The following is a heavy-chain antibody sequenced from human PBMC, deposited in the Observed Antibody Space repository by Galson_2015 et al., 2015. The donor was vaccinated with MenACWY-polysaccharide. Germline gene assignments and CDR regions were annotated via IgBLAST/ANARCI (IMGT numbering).Heavy chain of an antibody. V-gene: IGHV3-23*01. CDR3: ASRGAAHY. Sequence: SLRLSCAASGFTFSRYGMSWVRQAPGTGLEWVSVISDTVGTTYFIDSVKGRFTISRDNSKNMLSMQMNSLRVEDTAGYYCASRGAAHYSGQGTLITVSS. CDR1: GFTFSRYG. D-gene: IGHD6-25*01. CDR2: ISDTVGTT. J-gene: IGHJ4*02.